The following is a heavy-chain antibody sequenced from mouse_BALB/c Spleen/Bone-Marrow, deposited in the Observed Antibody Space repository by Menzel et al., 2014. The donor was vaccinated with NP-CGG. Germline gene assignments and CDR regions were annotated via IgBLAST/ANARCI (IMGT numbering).Heavy chain of an antibody. Sequence: QVQLPQSGPRLVAPSQSLSITCTVSGFSLTSSGVHCVRHPPGKGLEWLGVIWAGGSTNYNSALMSRLSISKDNSKSQVFLKMSSLQTDDTAMYYCAREFAYWGQGTLVTVSA. J-gene: IGHJ3*01. CDR3: AREFAY. CDR1: GFSLTSSG. CDR2: IWAGGST. V-gene: IGHV2-9*02.